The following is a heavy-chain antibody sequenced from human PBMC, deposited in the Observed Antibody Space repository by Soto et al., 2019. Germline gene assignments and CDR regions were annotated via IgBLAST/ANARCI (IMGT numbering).Heavy chain of an antibody. V-gene: IGHV3-30*18. CDR3: AKGPSIAEIAAAGTDAFDI. D-gene: IGHD6-13*01. CDR2: ISYDGSNK. Sequence: LRLSCAASGFTFSSSGMHWVRQAPGKGLEWVAVISYDGSNKYYADSVKGRFTISRDNSKNTLYLQMNSLRAEDTAVYYCAKGPSIAEIAAAGTDAFDIWGQGTMVTVSS. CDR1: GFTFSSSG. J-gene: IGHJ3*02.